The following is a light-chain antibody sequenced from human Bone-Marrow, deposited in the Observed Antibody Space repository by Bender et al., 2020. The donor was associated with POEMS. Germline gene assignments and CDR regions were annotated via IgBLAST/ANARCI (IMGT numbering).Light chain of an antibody. CDR2: EDT. J-gene: IGLJ3*02. CDR1: ALPEEY. Sequence: SSELTQPPSVSAYPLQTARITCSADALPEEYAYWYQQKSGRAPVLAIYEDTKRPSGVPERFSGSSSGTMAALTISGAQVEDDADYYCCSTGDSGDHGVFGGGTKLTVL. CDR3: CSTGDSGDHGV. V-gene: IGLV3-10*01.